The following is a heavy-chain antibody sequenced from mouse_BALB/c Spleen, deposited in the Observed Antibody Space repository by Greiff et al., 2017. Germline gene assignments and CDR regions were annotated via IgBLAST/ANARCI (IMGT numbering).Heavy chain of an antibody. CDR1: GYTFTSYT. CDR2: INPSSGYT. CDR3: ARSLGGNYDY. Sequence: VQLQQSAAELARPGASVKMSCKASGYTFTSYTMHWVKQRPGQGLEWIGYINPSSGYTEYNQKFKDKTTLTADKSSSTAYMQLSSLTSEDSAVYYCARSLGGNYDYWGQGTTLTVSS. V-gene: IGHV1-4*02. D-gene: IGHD2-1*01. J-gene: IGHJ2*01.